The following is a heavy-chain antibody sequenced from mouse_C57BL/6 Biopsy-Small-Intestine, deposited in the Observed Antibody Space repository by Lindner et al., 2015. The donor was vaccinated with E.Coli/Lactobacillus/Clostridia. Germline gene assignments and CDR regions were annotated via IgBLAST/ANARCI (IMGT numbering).Heavy chain of an antibody. D-gene: IGHD1-1*01. J-gene: IGHJ4*01. V-gene: IGHV1-81*01. CDR1: GYTFTSYG. CDR3: ARRYPYAMDY. CDR2: IHLGSGNT. Sequence: VQLQESGAELARPGASVKLSCKASGYTFTSYGISWVRQRTGQGLEWIGEIHLGSGNTYYNEKFKGKATLTADKSSSTASMELRSLTSEDSAVYFCARRYPYAMDYWGQGTSVTVSS.